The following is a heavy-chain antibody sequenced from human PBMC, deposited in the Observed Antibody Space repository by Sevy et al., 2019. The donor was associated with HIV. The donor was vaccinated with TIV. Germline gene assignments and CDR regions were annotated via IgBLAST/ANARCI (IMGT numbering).Heavy chain of an antibody. J-gene: IGHJ6*02. CDR1: GFTFSSYG. Sequence: GGSLRLSCAASGFTFSSYGMHWVRQAPGKGLEWVEVISYDGSNKYYADSVKGRFTISRDNSKNTLYLQMNSLRAEDTAVYYCAKEVPVWFGEYYGMDVWGQGTTVTVSS. D-gene: IGHD3-10*01. CDR3: AKEVPVWFGEYYGMDV. V-gene: IGHV3-30*18. CDR2: ISYDGSNK.